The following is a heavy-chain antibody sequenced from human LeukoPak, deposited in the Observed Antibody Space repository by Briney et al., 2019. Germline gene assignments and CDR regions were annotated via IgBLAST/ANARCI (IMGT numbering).Heavy chain of an antibody. CDR2: IYTSGST. CDR3: ARRGSANWFDP. D-gene: IGHD3-16*01. V-gene: IGHV4-4*07. CDR1: GGSISSYY. Sequence: PSETLSLTCTVSGGSISSYYWSWIRQPAGKGLGWIGRIYTSGSTNYNPSLKSRVTMSVDTSKNQFSLKLSSVTAADTAVYYCARRGSANWFDPWGQGTLVTVSS. J-gene: IGHJ5*02.